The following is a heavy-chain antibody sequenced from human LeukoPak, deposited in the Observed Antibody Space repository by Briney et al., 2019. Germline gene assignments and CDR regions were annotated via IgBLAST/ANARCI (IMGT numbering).Heavy chain of an antibody. J-gene: IGHJ4*02. Sequence: GGSLRLSCADSGFTFSRYWMQWVRQAPGKGLVWVSHINSDGSSTTYADSVKGRFTISRDNAKNTLYLQMNSLRAEDTAVYYCVRDNYGVDYWGQGTLVTVSS. D-gene: IGHD4-17*01. CDR3: VRDNYGVDY. CDR1: GFTFSRYW. CDR2: INSDGSST. V-gene: IGHV3-74*01.